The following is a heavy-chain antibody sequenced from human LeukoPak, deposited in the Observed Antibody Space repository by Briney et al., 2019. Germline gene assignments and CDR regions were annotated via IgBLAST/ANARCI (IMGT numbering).Heavy chain of an antibody. CDR1: GYSFTSYW. Sequence: GESLKISCKGSGYSFTSYWIGWVRQMPGKGLEWMGIIYPGDSDTRYSPSFQGQVTISADKSISTAYLQWSSLKASDIAMYYCARGLDSSSWYWLVFDYWGQGTLVTVSS. CDR3: ARGLDSSSWYWLVFDY. V-gene: IGHV5-51*01. CDR2: IYPGDSDT. D-gene: IGHD6-13*01. J-gene: IGHJ4*02.